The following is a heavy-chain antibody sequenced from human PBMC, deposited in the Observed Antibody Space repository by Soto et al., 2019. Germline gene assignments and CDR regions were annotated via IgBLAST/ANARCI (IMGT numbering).Heavy chain of an antibody. J-gene: IGHJ5*02. V-gene: IGHV2-5*02. D-gene: IGHD3-10*01. CDR2: VYWDDDK. CDR1: GFSLSTYGVS. Sequence: QITLKESGPTLVQPTQTLTLTCTFSGFSLSTYGVSVGWIRQPPGKALEWLTLVYWDDDKRYRPSLRSRLTITQDTSKNQVVLTMTNMDPVDTGTYYCAHAYYGSGSLTWGQGTPVVVSS. CDR3: AHAYYGSGSLT.